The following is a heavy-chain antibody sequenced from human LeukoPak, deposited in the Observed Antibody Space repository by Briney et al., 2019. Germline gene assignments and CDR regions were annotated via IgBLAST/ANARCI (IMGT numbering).Heavy chain of an antibody. Sequence: PGGSLRLSCAASGFTFSDYYMSWVRQAPGKGLEWVAVISYDGSNKYYADSVKGRFTISRDNSKNTLYLQMNSLRAEDTAVYYCARAGIDYFDYWGQGTLVTVSS. CDR3: ARAGIDYFDY. V-gene: IGHV3-30-3*01. J-gene: IGHJ4*02. CDR1: GFTFSDYY. CDR2: ISYDGSNK. D-gene: IGHD1-14*01.